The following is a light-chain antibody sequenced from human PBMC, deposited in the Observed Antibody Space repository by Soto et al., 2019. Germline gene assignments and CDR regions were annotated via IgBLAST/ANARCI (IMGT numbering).Light chain of an antibody. CDR1: QSITNNY. CDR2: LAS. Sequence: EIVLTQSPGTLSLSPGERATLSCRASQSITNNYLAWYQQKPGHAPMLLIYLASNWAAGIPGRFSGSGSGADFTLTINRLEPEDFAVYHCQQYGSSPWTFGQGTKVDIK. V-gene: IGKV3-20*01. CDR3: QQYGSSPWT. J-gene: IGKJ1*01.